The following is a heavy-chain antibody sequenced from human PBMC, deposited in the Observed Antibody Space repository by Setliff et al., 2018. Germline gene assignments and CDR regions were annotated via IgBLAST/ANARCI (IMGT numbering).Heavy chain of an antibody. V-gene: IGHV1-46*01. CDR2: INPGGLSS. J-gene: IGHJ4*02. CDR3: ARAGLAAAGRKGVFDH. CDR1: GYSFTSHY. Sequence: ASVKVSCKTSGYSFTSHYMHWVRQAPGQGLEWMGIINPGGLSSSSTQKFEGRVTMTRDTSTSTVYMELNSLTSDDTAVYYCARAGLAAAGRKGVFDHWGQGTLVTIS. D-gene: IGHD6-25*01.